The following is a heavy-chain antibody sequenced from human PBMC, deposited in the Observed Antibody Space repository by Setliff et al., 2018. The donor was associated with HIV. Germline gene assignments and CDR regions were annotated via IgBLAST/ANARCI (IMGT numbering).Heavy chain of an antibody. CDR2: IITNGYM. D-gene: IGHD3-22*01. CDR1: GFTFSTFA. V-gene: IGHV3-21*01. J-gene: IGHJ4*02. Sequence: PGGSLRLSCAASGFTFSTFAMSWVRQAPGKGLEWVSSIITNGYMYYADSVKGRFTISRDNAKNSLYLQMNSLRVEDTAVYSCARGGSRYFESSGFSYDYWGQGTLVTVSS. CDR3: ARGGSRYFESSGFSYDY.